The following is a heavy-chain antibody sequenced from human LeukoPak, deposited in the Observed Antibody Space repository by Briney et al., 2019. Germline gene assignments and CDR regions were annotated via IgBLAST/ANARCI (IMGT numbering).Heavy chain of an antibody. CDR3: ARGHWDFDL. Sequence: PSQTLSLTCAVSGGSISSGGYSWSWIRQPPGKGLEWIGYIYHSGSTYYNPSLKSRVTISVDTSKNQFSLKLISVTAADTAVYFCARGHWDFDLWGRGTLVTVSS. V-gene: IGHV4-30-2*01. J-gene: IGHJ2*01. CDR1: GGSISSGGYS. CDR2: IYHSGST.